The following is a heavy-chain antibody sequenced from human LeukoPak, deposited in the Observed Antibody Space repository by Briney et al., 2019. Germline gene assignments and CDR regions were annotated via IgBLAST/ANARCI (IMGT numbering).Heavy chain of an antibody. CDR1: GXTFSSFW. CDR3: ARGDEYTTSP. J-gene: IGHJ4*02. V-gene: IGHV3-7*05. CDR2: IKRDGGDK. Sequence: PGGSLRLSCAASGXTFSSFWVSWVRQAPGKGQEWVANIKRDGGDKYYVDSVKGRFSISRDNAKNSLYLHMNSLRAEDTAVYYCARGDEYTTSPWGQGSLVTVSS. D-gene: IGHD2-2*02.